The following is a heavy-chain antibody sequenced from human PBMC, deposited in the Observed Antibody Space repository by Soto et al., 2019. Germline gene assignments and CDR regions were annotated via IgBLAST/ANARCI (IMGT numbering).Heavy chain of an antibody. CDR3: ARDGLMVYATAGYYYYGMDV. Sequence: SVKVSCKASGGTFSSYAISWVRQAPGQGLEWMGGIIPIFGTANYAQKFQGRVTITADESTSTAYMELSSLRSEDTAVYYCARDGLMVYATAGYYYYGMDVWGKGTTVTVSS. V-gene: IGHV1-69*13. J-gene: IGHJ6*04. CDR1: GGTFSSYA. CDR2: IIPIFGTA. D-gene: IGHD2-8*01.